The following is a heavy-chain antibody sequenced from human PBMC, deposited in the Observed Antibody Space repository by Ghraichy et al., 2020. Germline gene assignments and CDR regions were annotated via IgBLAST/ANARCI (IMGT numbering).Heavy chain of an antibody. Sequence: ASVKVSCKASGYTFTGYYMHWVRQAPGQGLEWMGWINPNSGGTIYAQKFQGRVTMTRDTSISTAYMELSRLRSDDTAVYYCARTQIRSFTLNDAFDIWGQGTMVTVSS. CDR3: ARTQIRSFTLNDAFDI. J-gene: IGHJ3*02. CDR1: GYTFTGYY. D-gene: IGHD3-9*01. CDR2: INPNSGGT. V-gene: IGHV1-2*02.